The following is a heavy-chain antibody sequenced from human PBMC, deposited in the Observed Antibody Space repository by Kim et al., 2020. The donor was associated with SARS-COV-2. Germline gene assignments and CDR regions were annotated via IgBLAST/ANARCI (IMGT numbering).Heavy chain of an antibody. J-gene: IGHJ6*02. V-gene: IGHV3-33*06. CDR1: GFTFSSYA. D-gene: IGHD6-19*01. CDR2: IWYDGSNK. Sequence: GGSLRLSCAASGFTFSSYAMHWVRQAPGKGLEWVAVIWYDGSNKYYADSVKGRFTISRDNSKNTLYLQMNSLRAEDTAVYYCAKEDSIAVAGTHPLDWGTLEWSYGMDVWGQGTTVTVSS. CDR3: AKEDSIAVAGTHPLDWGTLEWSYGMDV.